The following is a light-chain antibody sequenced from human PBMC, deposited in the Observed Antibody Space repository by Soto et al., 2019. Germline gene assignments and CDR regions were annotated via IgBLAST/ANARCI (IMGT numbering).Light chain of an antibody. Sequence: QSALTQPRSVSGSPGQSVTISCTGTSSDVGGYNYVSWYQQHPGKAPKLMTYDVTKRPSGVPDRFSGSKSGNTASLTISGLQAEDEADYYCCSYADTSVVFGGWTKLTVL. CDR3: CSYADTSVV. V-gene: IGLV2-11*01. CDR2: DVT. CDR1: SSDVGGYNY. J-gene: IGLJ2*01.